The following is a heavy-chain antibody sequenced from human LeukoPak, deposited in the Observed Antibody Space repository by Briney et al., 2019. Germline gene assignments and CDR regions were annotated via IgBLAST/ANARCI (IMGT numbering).Heavy chain of an antibody. CDR1: GGSISSGTYY. D-gene: IGHD4-17*01. V-gene: IGHV4-61*02. CDR3: AIHDYGDRDAFDI. CDR2: IYSSGST. Sequence: SQTLSLTCTVSGGSISSGTYYWSWIRQPAGKGLEWIGRIYSSGSTSYNPSLESRVTISVDTSKNRFSLKLSSVTAADTAVYYCAIHDYGDRDAFDIWGQGTMLTVSS. J-gene: IGHJ3*02.